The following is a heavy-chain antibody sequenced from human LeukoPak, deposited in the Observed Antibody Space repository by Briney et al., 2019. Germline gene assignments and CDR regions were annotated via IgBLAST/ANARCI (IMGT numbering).Heavy chain of an antibody. D-gene: IGHD6-13*01. CDR2: INPNSGGT. CDR3: ARGGLSLAAASVPFDY. J-gene: IGHJ4*02. V-gene: IGHV1-2*02. Sequence: GASVKVSCKASGYTFTGYYMHWVRQAPGQGLEWMGWINPNSGGTNYAQKFQGRVTMTRDTSISTAYMELSRLRSDDTAVYYCARGGLSLAAASVPFDYWGPGTLVTVSS. CDR1: GYTFTGYY.